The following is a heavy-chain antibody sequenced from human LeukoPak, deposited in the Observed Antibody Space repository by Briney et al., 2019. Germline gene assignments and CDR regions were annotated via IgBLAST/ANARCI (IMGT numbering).Heavy chain of an antibody. CDR3: ASWGSVAGQRALDY. Sequence: PEGSLRLSCVASGFTFSRYWMTWVRQAPGKGLEWVATLIQDGGEKHYVDSVKGRFTISRDNAKNSVYLQMNSLRAEDTAVYYCASWGSVAGQRALDYWGQGTLVTVSS. CDR2: LIQDGGEK. V-gene: IGHV3-7*03. D-gene: IGHD6-19*01. J-gene: IGHJ4*02. CDR1: GFTFSRYW.